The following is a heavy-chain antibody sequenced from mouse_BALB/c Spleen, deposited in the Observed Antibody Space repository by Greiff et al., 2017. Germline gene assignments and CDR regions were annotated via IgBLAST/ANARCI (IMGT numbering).Heavy chain of an antibody. V-gene: IGHV5-12-2*01. D-gene: IGHD4-1*01. CDR3: ARQELGGYYYAMDY. J-gene: IGHJ4*01. Sequence: EVMLVESGGGLVQPGGSLKLSCAASGFTFSSYTMSWVRQTPEKRLEWVAYISNGGGSTYYPDTVKGRFTISRDNAKNTLYLQMSSLKSEDTAMYYCARQELGGYYYAMDYWGQGTSVTVSS. CDR1: GFTFSSYT. CDR2: ISNGGGST.